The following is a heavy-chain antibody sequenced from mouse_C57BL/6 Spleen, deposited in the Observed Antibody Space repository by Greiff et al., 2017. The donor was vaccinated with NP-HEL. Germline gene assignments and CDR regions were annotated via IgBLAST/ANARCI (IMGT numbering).Heavy chain of an antibody. V-gene: IGHV5-6*01. CDR2: ISSGGSYI. CDR3: ARLGYDGAWFAY. D-gene: IGHD2-2*01. Sequence: EVKLMESGGDLVKPGGSLKLSCAASGFTFSSYGMSWVRQTPDKRLEWVATISSGGSYIYYPDSVKGRFTISRDNAKNTLYLQMSSLKSEDTAMYYCARLGYDGAWFAYWGQGTLVTVSA. J-gene: IGHJ3*01. CDR1: GFTFSSYG.